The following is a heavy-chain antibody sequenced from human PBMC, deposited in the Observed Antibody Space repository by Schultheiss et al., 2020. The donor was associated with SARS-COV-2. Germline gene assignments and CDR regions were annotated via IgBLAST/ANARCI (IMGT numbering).Heavy chain of an antibody. CDR3: ATFLLWFGDLINPYYFDY. CDR2: LYLGGGT. Sequence: SETLSLTCSVSGASVNTSVYFWGWVRQPPGKGLQWIGSLYLGGGTYYNPSLRSRVTMSVDTSKNQFSLRLTSVTAADTGVYYCATFLLWFGDLINPYYFDYWGLGTLVTVSS. D-gene: IGHD3-10*01. J-gene: IGHJ4*02. CDR1: GASVNTSVYF. V-gene: IGHV4-39*01.